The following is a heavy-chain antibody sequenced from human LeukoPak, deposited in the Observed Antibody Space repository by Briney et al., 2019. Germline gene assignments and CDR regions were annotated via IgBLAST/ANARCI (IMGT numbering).Heavy chain of an antibody. CDR3: AKDVMAGNRLYYGVDV. D-gene: IGHD5-24*01. CDR2: ISGGGSP. V-gene: IGHV3-23*01. Sequence: PGGSLRLSCAASGFTFSSYAMSWVRQAPGKGLEWVSAISGGGSPYSADSVKGRFTISRDNSKNTLYPQMNSLRAEDTAVYYCAKDVMAGNRLYYGVDVWGQGTTVAVSS. J-gene: IGHJ6*02. CDR1: GFTFSSYA.